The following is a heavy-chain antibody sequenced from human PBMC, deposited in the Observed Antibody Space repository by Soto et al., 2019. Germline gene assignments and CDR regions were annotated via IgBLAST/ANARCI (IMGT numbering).Heavy chain of an antibody. CDR2: IKQDGSEK. CDR1: GFTFSSYW. V-gene: IGHV3-7*01. CDR3: AGSPHDFWSGYAWFDP. D-gene: IGHD3-3*01. J-gene: IGHJ5*02. Sequence: PGGSLRLSCAASGFTFSSYWMSWVRQAPGKGLEWVANIKQDGSEKYYVDSVKGRFTISRDNAKNSLYLQMNSLRAEDTAVYYCAGSPHDFWSGYAWFDPWGQGTLVTAPQ.